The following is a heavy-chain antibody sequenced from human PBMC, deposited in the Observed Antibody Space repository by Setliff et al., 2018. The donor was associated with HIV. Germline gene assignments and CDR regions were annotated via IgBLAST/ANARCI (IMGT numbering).Heavy chain of an antibody. D-gene: IGHD3-10*01. J-gene: IGHJ5*02. CDR3: AKDRRYYYGSGSYAAET. CDR1: GFTFSDDY. CDR2: ISGRDSYT. Sequence: PGGSLRLSCAASGFTFSDDYMSWIRQAPGKGPEWVSYISGRDSYTYYADSVKGRFTMSRDNSKNTLYLQMNSLRAEDTAVYYCAKDRRYYYGSGSYAAETWGQGTLVTVSS. V-gene: IGHV3-11*05.